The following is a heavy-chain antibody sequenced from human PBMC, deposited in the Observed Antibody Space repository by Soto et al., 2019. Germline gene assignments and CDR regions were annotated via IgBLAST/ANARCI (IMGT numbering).Heavy chain of an antibody. CDR1: GFTFSNYA. CDR2: ISYDGSNK. CDR3: ARDPLAVERPY. V-gene: IGHV3-30-3*01. Sequence: GSLRLSCSASGFTFSNYAMHGVRQAPGKGLEWVAVISYDGSNKYYADSVKGRFTISRDNSKNTLYLQMNSLRAEDTAVYYCARDPLAVERPYWGQGTLVTVYS. D-gene: IGHD6-19*01. J-gene: IGHJ4*02.